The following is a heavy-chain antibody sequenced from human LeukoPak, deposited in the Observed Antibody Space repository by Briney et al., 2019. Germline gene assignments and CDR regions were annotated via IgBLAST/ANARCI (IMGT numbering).Heavy chain of an antibody. J-gene: IGHJ4*02. CDR2: IYYSGST. V-gene: IGHV4-59*01. CDR1: GGSISSYY. Sequence: SETLSLTCTVSGGSISSYYWSWIRQPPGKGLEWIGYIYYSGSTNYNPSLKSRVTISVGTSKNQFSLKLSSVTAADTAVYYCARGKQQWLAEYYFDYWGQGTLVTVSS. D-gene: IGHD6-19*01. CDR3: ARGKQQWLAEYYFDY.